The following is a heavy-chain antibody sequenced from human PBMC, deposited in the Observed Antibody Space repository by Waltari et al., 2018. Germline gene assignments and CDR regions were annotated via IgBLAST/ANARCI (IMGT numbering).Heavy chain of an antibody. D-gene: IGHD6-13*01. V-gene: IGHV5-51*01. CDR3: ATHSNSSSWYFDY. J-gene: IGHJ4*02. Sequence: EVQLVQSGAEVKKPGESLKISCKGSGYSFTSYWIGWVRRMPGKGLEWMGIIFPVASDTRYSPSVQGQVTISADKSTSTAYRQWSSLKASDTAMYYCATHSNSSSWYFDYWGQGTLVTVSS. CDR1: GYSFTSYW. CDR2: IFPVASDT.